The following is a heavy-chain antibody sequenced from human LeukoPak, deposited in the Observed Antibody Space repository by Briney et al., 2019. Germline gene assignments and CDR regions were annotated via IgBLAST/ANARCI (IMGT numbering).Heavy chain of an antibody. CDR3: ARGGTAKGHFDY. V-gene: IGHV4-4*07. CDR1: GGSISSYY. CDR2: IYTSGST. J-gene: IGHJ4*02. D-gene: IGHD6-13*01. Sequence: SETLSLTCTVSGGSISSYYWSWIRQPAGKGLEWIGRIYTSGSTNYNPSLKSRVTISVDKSKNQFSLKLTSVTAADTAVYYCARGGTAKGHFDYWGQGTLATVSS.